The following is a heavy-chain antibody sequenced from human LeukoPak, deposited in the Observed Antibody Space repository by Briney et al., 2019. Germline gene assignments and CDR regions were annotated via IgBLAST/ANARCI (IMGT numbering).Heavy chain of an antibody. V-gene: IGHV4-4*07. Sequence: PSETLSLTCTVSGGSISSYYWSWIRQPAGKGLEWIGRIYTSGSTNYNPSLKSRVTISVDTSKNQFSLKLSSVTAADTAVYYCARAQLLWFGELLNYFDYWGQGTLVTVSS. CDR3: ARAQLLWFGELLNYFDY. D-gene: IGHD3-10*01. J-gene: IGHJ4*02. CDR2: IYTSGST. CDR1: GGSISSYY.